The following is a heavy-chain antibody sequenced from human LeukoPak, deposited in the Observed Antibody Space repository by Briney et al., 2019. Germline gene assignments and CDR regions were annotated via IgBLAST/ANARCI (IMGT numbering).Heavy chain of an antibody. J-gene: IGHJ6*03. Sequence: GGSLRLSCAASGFTFSSYWMSWVRQAPGKGLEWVANIKQDGSEKYYVDSVKGRFTISRDNAKNSLYLQMNSLRAEDTAVYYCARDKAYYDFWSGYYVDYYYMDVWGKGTTVTVSS. CDR3: ARDKAYYDFWSGYYVDYYYMDV. CDR1: GFTFSSYW. V-gene: IGHV3-7*01. CDR2: IKQDGSEK. D-gene: IGHD3-3*01.